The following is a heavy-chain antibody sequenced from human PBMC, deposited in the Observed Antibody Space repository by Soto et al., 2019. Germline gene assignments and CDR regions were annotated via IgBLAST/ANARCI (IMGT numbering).Heavy chain of an antibody. J-gene: IGHJ6*02. D-gene: IGHD1-1*01. V-gene: IGHV3-48*03. CDR2: IYNSGSTM. CDR3: ARESGGTGLDV. Sequence: GGSLRLSCAASGFTFSAFEMNWVRQAPGKGLEWLSYIYNSGSTMTYADSVKGRFAISRDNAKNSLYLEMYSLRAEDTAVYYCARESGGTGLDVWGQGTSVTVSS. CDR1: GFTFSAFE.